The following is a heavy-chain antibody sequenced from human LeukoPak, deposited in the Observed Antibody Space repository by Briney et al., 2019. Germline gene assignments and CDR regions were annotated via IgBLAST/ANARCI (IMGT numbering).Heavy chain of an antibody. CDR1: GGSFSGYY. Sequence: SETLSLTRAVYGGSFSGYYWSWIRQPPGKGLEWIGEINHSGSTNYNPSLKSRVTISVDTSKNQFSLKLSSVTAADTAVYYCATRNSGSYSIWGQGTMVTVSS. CDR3: ATRNSGSYSI. J-gene: IGHJ3*02. CDR2: INHSGST. D-gene: IGHD1-26*01. V-gene: IGHV4-34*01.